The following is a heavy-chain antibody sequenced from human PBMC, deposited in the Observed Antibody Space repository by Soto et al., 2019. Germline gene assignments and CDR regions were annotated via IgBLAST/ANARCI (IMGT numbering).Heavy chain of an antibody. CDR1: GFTFSTYA. V-gene: IGHV3-23*01. CDR2: ISGSGTTA. D-gene: IGHD6-19*01. Sequence: GGSLRLSCAASGFTFSTYAMSWVRQAPGKGLEWVSAISGSGTTAYYADSVKGRFIFSRDNPKNTMYLQMNSLRAEDTAVYFCAKTTDGWFSAFEIWGQGTVVTVSS. CDR3: AKTTDGWFSAFEI. J-gene: IGHJ3*02.